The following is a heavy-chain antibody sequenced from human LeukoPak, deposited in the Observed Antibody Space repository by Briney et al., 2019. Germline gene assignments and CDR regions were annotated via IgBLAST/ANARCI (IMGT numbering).Heavy chain of an antibody. J-gene: IGHJ4*02. CDR3: ARGRIAAATTYYFDY. Sequence: SETLSLTCTVSGGSISSSSYYWGWIRQPPGKGLEWIGCIYYSGSTYYNPSLKSRVTISVDTSKNQFSLKLSSVTAADTAVYYCARGRIAAATTYYFDYWGQGTLVTVSS. CDR1: GGSISSSSYY. V-gene: IGHV4-39*07. CDR2: IYYSGST. D-gene: IGHD6-13*01.